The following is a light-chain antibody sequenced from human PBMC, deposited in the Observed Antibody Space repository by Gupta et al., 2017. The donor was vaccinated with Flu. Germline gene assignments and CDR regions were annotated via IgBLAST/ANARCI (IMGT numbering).Light chain of an antibody. Sequence: TLSLSPGERATLSCRASQSVSSSYVAWYQQKPGQAPRLLIFGASSRATGIPDRFSGSGSGTDFTLTISRLDPEDSAVYYCQQYSGSPPITFGGGTKVEIK. V-gene: IGKV3-20*01. J-gene: IGKJ4*01. CDR1: QSVSSSY. CDR2: GAS. CDR3: QQYSGSPPIT.